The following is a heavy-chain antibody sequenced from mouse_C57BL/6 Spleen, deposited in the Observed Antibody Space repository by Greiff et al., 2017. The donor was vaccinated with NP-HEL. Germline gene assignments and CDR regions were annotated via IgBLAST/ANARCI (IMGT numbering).Heavy chain of an antibody. CDR1: GFTFSDYY. V-gene: IGHV5-16*01. D-gene: IGHD1-1*01. J-gene: IGHJ4*01. CDR3: ARWHYGSYAMDY. CDR2: INYDGSST. Sequence: EVMLVESEGGLVQPGSSMKLSCTASGFTFSDYYMAWVRQVPEKGLEWVANINYDGSSTYYLDSLKSRFIISRDNAKNILYLQMSSLKSEDTATYYCARWHYGSYAMDYWGQGTSVTVSS.